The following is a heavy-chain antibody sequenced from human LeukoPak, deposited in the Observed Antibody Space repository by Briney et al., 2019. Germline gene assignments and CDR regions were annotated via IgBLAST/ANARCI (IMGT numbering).Heavy chain of an antibody. V-gene: IGHV3-30*18. CDR1: GITFSNFG. CDR3: AKNYDFWSGPDNWFDP. D-gene: IGHD3-3*01. J-gene: IGHJ5*02. CDR2: VSDNGRTQ. Sequence: PGGSLRLSCAASGITFSNFGMHGVRQAPGKGLEWVAVVSDNGRTQYYADSVKGRFTISRDNSKNTLYLQMNSLRAEDTAVYYCAKNYDFWSGPDNWFDPWGQGTLVTVSS.